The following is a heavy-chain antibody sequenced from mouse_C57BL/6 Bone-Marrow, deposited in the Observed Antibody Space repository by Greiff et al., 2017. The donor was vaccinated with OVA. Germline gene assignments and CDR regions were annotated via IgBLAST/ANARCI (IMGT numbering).Heavy chain of an antibody. J-gene: IGHJ3*01. Sequence: EVMLVESGGDLVKPGGSLKLSCAASGFTFSSYGMSWVRQTQDKRLEWVATISSGGRYTYYPDSVKGRFTISRDNAKNTLYLQMSSLKSEDTAMYYCARPIYYGNYVGFAYWGQGTLVTVSA. CDR3: ARPIYYGNYVGFAY. V-gene: IGHV5-6*01. CDR1: GFTFSSYG. CDR2: ISSGGRYT. D-gene: IGHD2-1*01.